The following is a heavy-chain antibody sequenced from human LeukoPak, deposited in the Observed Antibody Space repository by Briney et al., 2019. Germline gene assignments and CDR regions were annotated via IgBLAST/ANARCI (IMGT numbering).Heavy chain of an antibody. J-gene: IGHJ6*02. V-gene: IGHV3-53*01. Sequence: GGSLRLSCAASGFTVSSNYMSWVRQAPGKGLEWVSVIYSGGSTYYADSEKGRFTISRDNSKNTLYLQMNSLRAEDTAVYYCARDRYYYGSGNRGTDRGMDVWGQGTTVTVSS. CDR1: GFTVSSNY. CDR2: IYSGGST. CDR3: ARDRYYYGSGNRGTDRGMDV. D-gene: IGHD3-10*01.